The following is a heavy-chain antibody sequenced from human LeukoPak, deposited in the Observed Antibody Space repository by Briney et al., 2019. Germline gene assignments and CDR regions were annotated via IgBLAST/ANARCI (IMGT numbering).Heavy chain of an antibody. CDR2: FYSGGKT. D-gene: IGHD7-27*01. Sequence: GGSLRLSCAASGFTVSSSYMSWVRQAPGKGLEWVSVFYSGGKTYYTDSVKGRFTISRDNSKNTLYLQMNSLRAEDTAVYYCVRDKLTGASRLDYWGQGTLLTVSS. CDR1: GFTVSSSY. J-gene: IGHJ4*02. CDR3: VRDKLTGASRLDY. V-gene: IGHV3-53*01.